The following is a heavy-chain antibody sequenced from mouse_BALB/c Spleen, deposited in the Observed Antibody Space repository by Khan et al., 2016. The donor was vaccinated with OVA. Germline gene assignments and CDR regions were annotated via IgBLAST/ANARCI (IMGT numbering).Heavy chain of an antibody. CDR3: TRVYRSDFDY. J-gene: IGHJ2*01. CDR1: GYSFTGYF. V-gene: IGHV1-20*02. D-gene: IGHD1-1*01. Sequence: VQLKQSGPELVKPGASVEISCKASGYSFTGYFMNWVMQSHGKSLEWIGRINPHIGETFYNQKFKGKATLTVDESSSTAHMELRSLASEDSAVYYCTRVYRSDFDYWGQGTTLTVSS. CDR2: INPHIGET.